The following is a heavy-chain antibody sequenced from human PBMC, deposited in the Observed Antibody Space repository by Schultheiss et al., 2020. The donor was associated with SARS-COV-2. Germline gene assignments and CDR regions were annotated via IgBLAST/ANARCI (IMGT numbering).Heavy chain of an antibody. CDR2: ISYDGSNK. V-gene: IGHV3-30*03. CDR1: GFTFSSYG. CDR3: ARGFLEWLSFDY. D-gene: IGHD3-3*01. J-gene: IGHJ4*02. Sequence: GGSLRLSCAASGFTFSSYGMHWVRQAPGKGLEWVAVISYDGSNKYYADSVKGRFTISRDNSKNTLYLQMNSLRAEDTAVYYCARGFLEWLSFDYWGQGTLVTVSS.